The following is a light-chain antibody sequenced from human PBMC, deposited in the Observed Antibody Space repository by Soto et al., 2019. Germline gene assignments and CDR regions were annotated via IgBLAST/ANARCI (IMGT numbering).Light chain of an antibody. J-gene: IGKJ1*01. CDR2: DAS. CDR3: QQYGSSPRT. CDR1: QSVSSSY. V-gene: IGKV3-20*01. Sequence: EIVLTQSPGTLSLSPGERATLSCRASQSVSSSYLAWYQQKPGQAPRLLIYDASSRATGIPDRFSGSGSGPDFTLTISRLEPEDFAVDYCQQYGSSPRTFGQGTTVEIK.